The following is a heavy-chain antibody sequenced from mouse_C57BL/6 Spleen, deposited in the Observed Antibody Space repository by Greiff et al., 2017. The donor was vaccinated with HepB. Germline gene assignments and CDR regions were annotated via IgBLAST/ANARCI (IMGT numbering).Heavy chain of an antibody. Sequence: EVQLVESGGGLVQPGGSLSLSCAASGFTFTDYYMSWVRQPPGKALEWLGFIRNKANGYTTEYSASVKGRFTISRDNSQSILYLQMNALRAEDSATYYCASPQLTGDYAMDYWGQGTSVTVSS. CDR3: ASPQLTGDYAMDY. CDR1: GFTFTDYY. CDR2: IRNKANGYTT. J-gene: IGHJ4*01. V-gene: IGHV7-3*01. D-gene: IGHD4-1*01.